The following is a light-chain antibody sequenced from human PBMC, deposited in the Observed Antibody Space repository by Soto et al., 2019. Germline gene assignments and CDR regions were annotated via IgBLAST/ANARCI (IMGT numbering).Light chain of an antibody. CDR1: QSISSY. V-gene: IGKV1-39*01. Sequence: DIQMTQSPSSLSASVGDRVTITCRASQSISSYLNWYQQKPGKAPKLPIYAASSLQSGVPSRFSGSGSGTDFTLTISSLQPEDFATYYCQQSYSTPRTFGPG. CDR3: QQSYSTPRT. J-gene: IGKJ3*01. CDR2: AAS.